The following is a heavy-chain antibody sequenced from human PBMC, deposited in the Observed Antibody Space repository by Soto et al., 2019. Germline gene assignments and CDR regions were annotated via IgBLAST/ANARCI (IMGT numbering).Heavy chain of an antibody. CDR1: GFTFSSYG. CDR2: ISYDGSNK. J-gene: IGHJ4*02. CDR3: AKDIHYCSSTSCYVAPLYFDY. D-gene: IGHD2-2*01. Sequence: GGSLRLSCAASGFTFSSYGMHWVRQAPGKGLEWVAVISYDGSNKYYADSVKGRFTISRDNSKNTLYLQMNSLRAEDTAVYYCAKDIHYCSSTSCYVAPLYFDYWGQGTLVTVSS. V-gene: IGHV3-30*18.